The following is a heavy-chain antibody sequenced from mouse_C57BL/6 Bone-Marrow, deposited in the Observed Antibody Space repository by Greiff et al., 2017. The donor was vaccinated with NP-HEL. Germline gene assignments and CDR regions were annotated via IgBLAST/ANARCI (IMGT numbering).Heavy chain of an antibody. D-gene: IGHD1-1*02. Sequence: QVQLQQSGAELVKPGASVKMSCKASGYTFTTYPIEWVKQNHGKSLEWIGNFHPYNDDTEYNEKFKNKATLTVEKSSSTVYLELSRLTSDDSSVYDCARGGSYWYYFDYWGQGTTLTVSS. CDR1: GYTFTTYP. CDR2: FHPYNDDT. J-gene: IGHJ2*01. V-gene: IGHV1-47*01. CDR3: ARGGSYWYYFDY.